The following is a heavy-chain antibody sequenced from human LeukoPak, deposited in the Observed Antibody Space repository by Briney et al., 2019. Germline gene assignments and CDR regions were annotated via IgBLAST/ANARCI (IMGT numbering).Heavy chain of an antibody. CDR2: ISSSSSTI. Sequence: PGGSLRLSCAASGFTFSSYSMNWVRQAPGKGLEWVSYISSSSSTIYYADSMKGRFTISRDNAKNSLYLQMNSLRAEDTAVYYCAREGLKLRYFDWSYYFDYWGQGTLVTVSS. CDR3: AREGLKLRYFDWSYYFDY. V-gene: IGHV3-48*01. D-gene: IGHD3-9*01. CDR1: GFTFSSYS. J-gene: IGHJ4*02.